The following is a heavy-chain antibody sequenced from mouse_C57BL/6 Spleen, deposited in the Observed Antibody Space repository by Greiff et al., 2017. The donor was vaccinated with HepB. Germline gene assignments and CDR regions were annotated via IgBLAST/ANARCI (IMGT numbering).Heavy chain of an antibody. Sequence: EVKLMESGGGLVKPGGSLKLSCAASGFTFSDYGMHWVRQAPEKGLEWVAYISSGSSTIYYADTVKGRFTISRDNAKNTLFLQMTSLRSEDTAMYYCAPYDYDGFAYWGQGTLVTVSA. V-gene: IGHV5-17*01. CDR3: APYDYDGFAY. CDR1: GFTFSDYG. J-gene: IGHJ3*01. CDR2: ISSGSSTI. D-gene: IGHD2-4*01.